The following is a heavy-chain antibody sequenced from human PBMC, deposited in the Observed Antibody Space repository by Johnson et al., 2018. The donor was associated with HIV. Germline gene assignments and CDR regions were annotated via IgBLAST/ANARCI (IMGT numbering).Heavy chain of an antibody. CDR3: AREGVVGVKDGFI. CDR1: GFTFSSYD. Sequence: VQLVESGGGLVQPGGSLRLSCAASGFTFSSYDMHWVRQATGKGLEWVSAIGTAGDTYYPGSVKGRFTISRENAKNSLYLQMNNLRVEDTAVYYCAREGVVGVKDGFIWGQGTMVTVSS. V-gene: IGHV3-13*01. CDR2: IGTAGDT. D-gene: IGHD2-15*01. J-gene: IGHJ3*02.